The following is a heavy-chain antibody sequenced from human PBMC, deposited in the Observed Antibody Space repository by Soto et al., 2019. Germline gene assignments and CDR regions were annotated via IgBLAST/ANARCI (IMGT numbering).Heavy chain of an antibody. J-gene: IGHJ6*02. CDR2: INPNSGGT. CDR1: GYTFAGYY. CDR3: ATTQRGYRYHAPYYYGMDV. D-gene: IGHD5-18*01. V-gene: IGHV1-2*04. Sequence: QVQLVQSGAEVKKPGASVKVSCKASGYTFAGYYLHWVRQAPGQGLEWMGWINPNSGGTKYGQKFQGWVTMTRDTSISTAYMELTRLKSDDTAVYYCATTQRGYRYHAPYYYGMDVWGQGTTVIVSS.